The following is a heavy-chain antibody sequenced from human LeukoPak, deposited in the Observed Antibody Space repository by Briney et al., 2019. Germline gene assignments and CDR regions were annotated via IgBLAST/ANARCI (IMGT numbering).Heavy chain of an antibody. CDR3: AKDPGDYYDSSGYSASLGPTNY. CDR2: ISGSGGST. V-gene: IGHV3-23*01. Sequence: TGGSLRLSCAAPGFTFSSYAMSWVRQAPGKGLEWVSAISGSGGSTYYADSVKGRFTISRDNSKNTLYLQMNSLRAEDTAVYYCAKDPGDYYDSSGYSASLGPTNYWGQGTLVTVSS. CDR1: GFTFSSYA. D-gene: IGHD3-22*01. J-gene: IGHJ4*02.